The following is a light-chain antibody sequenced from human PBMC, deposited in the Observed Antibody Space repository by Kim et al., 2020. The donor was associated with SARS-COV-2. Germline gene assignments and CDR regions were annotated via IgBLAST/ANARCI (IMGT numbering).Light chain of an antibody. CDR3: QQYNNWPPLT. CDR2: GAS. CDR1: QSVSSN. V-gene: IGKV3-15*01. J-gene: IGKJ4*01. Sequence: SPGERATLSCRASQSVSSNLAWYQQKPVQAPRLLLYGASTRATGIPARFSGSGSGTEFTLTISSLQSEDFAVYYCQQYNNWPPLTFGGGTKVDIK.